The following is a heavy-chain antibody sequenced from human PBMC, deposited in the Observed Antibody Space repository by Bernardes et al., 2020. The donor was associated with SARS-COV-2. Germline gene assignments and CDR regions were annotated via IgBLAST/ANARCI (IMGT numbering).Heavy chain of an antibody. V-gene: IGHV3-23*01. CDR1: GFTFSSYA. CDR3: AKGGIGAAGTFDC. J-gene: IGHJ4*02. Sequence: GGTLRLSCAASGFTFSSYALTWVRQAPGKGLEWVSAISGSGVSTFYADSVKGRFTISRDNSKNALYLQMNSLRTEDMAVYYCAKGGIGAAGTFDCWGQGTLVTVSS. CDR2: ISGSGVST. D-gene: IGHD6-13*01.